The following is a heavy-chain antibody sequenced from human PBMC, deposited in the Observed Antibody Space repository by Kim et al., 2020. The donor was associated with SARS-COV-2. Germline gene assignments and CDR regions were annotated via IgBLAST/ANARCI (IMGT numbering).Heavy chain of an antibody. D-gene: IGHD1-26*01. CDR1: GGSISSGSYY. Sequence: SETLSLTCTVSGGSISSGSYYWTWIRQPAGKGLEWIGRIYTSGSTNYNPSLKSRVTISVDTSKNQFSLKLSSVTAADTAVYYCARVANSGSLSFDYWGQGTLVTVSS. J-gene: IGHJ4*02. CDR2: IYTSGST. CDR3: ARVANSGSLSFDY. V-gene: IGHV4-61*02.